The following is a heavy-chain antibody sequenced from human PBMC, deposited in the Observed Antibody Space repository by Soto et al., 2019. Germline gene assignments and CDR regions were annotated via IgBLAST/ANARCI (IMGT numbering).Heavy chain of an antibody. D-gene: IGHD3-10*01. CDR2: IYWDDDK. J-gene: IGHJ5*02. CDR3: AHRRGGIWFGEYRFDP. V-gene: IGHV2-5*02. Sequence: QITLKESGPTLVKPTQTLTLTCTFSGFSLSTSGVGVGWIRQPPGKALEWLALIYWDDDKRYSPSLKSRLTITKDTSKNQLVLTMTNMDPVDTATYYCAHRRGGIWFGEYRFDPWGQGTLVTVSS. CDR1: GFSLSTSGVG.